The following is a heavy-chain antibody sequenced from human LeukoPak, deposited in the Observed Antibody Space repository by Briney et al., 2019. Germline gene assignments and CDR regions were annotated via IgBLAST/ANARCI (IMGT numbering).Heavy chain of an antibody. J-gene: IGHJ4*02. CDR1: GFTFTSYE. CDR3: ARENGDWYFDC. V-gene: IGHV3-48*03. D-gene: IGHD4-17*01. CDR2: ISSSSNFI. Sequence: PGGSLRLSCAASGFTFTSYEMNWVRQAPGKGLEWVSYISSSSNFIYYADSVKGRFTISRDNAKNSLYLQMNSLRAEDTAVYYCARENGDWYFDCWGQGTLVTVSS.